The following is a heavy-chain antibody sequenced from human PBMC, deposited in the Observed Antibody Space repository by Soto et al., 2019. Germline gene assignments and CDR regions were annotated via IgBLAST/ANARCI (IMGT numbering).Heavy chain of an antibody. CDR3: AREGTNMGRGVMCY. V-gene: IGHV3-21*01. D-gene: IGHD3-10*01. CDR1: GFTFSSYS. Sequence: EVQLVESGGGLVKPGGSLRLSCAASGFTFSSYSMNWVRQAPGKGLEWVSSIRSSSSYIYYADSVKGRFTISRDNAKNARYRQMNSLRAEDTAVYYCAREGTNMGRGVMCYWGQGTLVTVSS. J-gene: IGHJ4*02. CDR2: IRSSSSYI.